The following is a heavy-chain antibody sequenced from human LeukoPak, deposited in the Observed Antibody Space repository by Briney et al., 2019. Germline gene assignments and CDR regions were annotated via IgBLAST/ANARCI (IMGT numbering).Heavy chain of an antibody. CDR3: AREYCSSTSCYFDY. CDR1: GYTFTSYG. D-gene: IGHD2-2*01. J-gene: IGHJ4*02. CDR2: ISAYNGNT. V-gene: IGHV1-18*01. Sequence: GASVKVSCKASGYTFTSYGISWVRQAPGQGLEWMGWISAYNGNTNYAQKLQGRVTMTTDTSTSTAYKELRSLRSDDTAVYYCAREYCSSTSCYFDYWGQGTLVTVSS.